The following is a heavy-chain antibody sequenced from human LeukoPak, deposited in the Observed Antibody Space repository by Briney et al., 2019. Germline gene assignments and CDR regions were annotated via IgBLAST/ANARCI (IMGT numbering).Heavy chain of an antibody. D-gene: IGHD6-6*01. V-gene: IGHV3-21*04. J-gene: IGHJ4*02. CDR3: AKVSIAARPYY. CDR1: GFTFSSYS. CDR2: ISRSSSFI. Sequence: PGGSLRLSCAASGFTFSSYSMNWVRQAPGKGLEWVSSISRSSSFIYYADSVKGRFTISRDNSKNTLYLQMNSLRAEDTAVYYCAKVSIAARPYYWGQGTLVTVSS.